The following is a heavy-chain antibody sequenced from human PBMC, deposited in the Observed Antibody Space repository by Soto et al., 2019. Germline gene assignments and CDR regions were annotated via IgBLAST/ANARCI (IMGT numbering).Heavy chain of an antibody. V-gene: IGHV3-30*18. CDR1: GFTFSSYG. J-gene: IGHJ6*02. CDR2: ISYDGSNK. Sequence: HPGGSLRLSCAASGFTFSSYGMHWVRQAPGKGLEWVAVISYDGSNKYYADSVKGRFTISRDNSKNTLYLQMNSLRAEDTAVYYSAKELESLQNYYYYGMDVWGQGTTVTVSS. CDR3: AKELESLQNYYYYGMDV.